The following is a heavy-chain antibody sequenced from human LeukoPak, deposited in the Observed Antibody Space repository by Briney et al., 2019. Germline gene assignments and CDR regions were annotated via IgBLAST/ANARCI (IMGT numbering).Heavy chain of an antibody. J-gene: IGHJ6*02. CDR3: ARGHIMITFGGVIVTYGMDV. V-gene: IGHV1-2*02. Sequence: ASVKVSCKASGYTFTGYYMHWVRQAPGQGLEWMGWINPNSGGTNYAQKFQGRVTMTRDTSISTAYMELSRLRSDDTAVYYCARGHIMITFGGVIVTYGMDVWGQGTTVTVSS. D-gene: IGHD3-16*02. CDR1: GYTFTGYY. CDR2: INPNSGGT.